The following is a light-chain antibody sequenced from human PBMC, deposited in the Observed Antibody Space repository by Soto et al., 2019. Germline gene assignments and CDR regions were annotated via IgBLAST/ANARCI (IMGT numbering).Light chain of an antibody. Sequence: EIVMTQSPATLSVSPGERATLSCRASQSVSSNLAWYQQKPGQAPRLLIYGPSTRATGIPARFSGIRSATDFTLTISSLQSEDFALCYCQQYNNWPPTVGQGTRLEIK. CDR2: GPS. CDR3: QQYNNWPPT. V-gene: IGKV3-15*01. CDR1: QSVSSN. J-gene: IGKJ5*01.